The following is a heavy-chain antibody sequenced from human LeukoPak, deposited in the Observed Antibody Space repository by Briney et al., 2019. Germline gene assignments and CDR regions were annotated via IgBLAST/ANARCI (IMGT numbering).Heavy chain of an antibody. V-gene: IGHV3-30-3*01. Sequence: PGGSLRLSCAASRFTFSSYWMSWVRQAPGKGLEWVAVISYDGSNKYYADSVKGRFTISRDNSKNTLYLQMNSLRAEDTAVYYCARGEGLGFFDYWGQGTLVTVSS. J-gene: IGHJ4*02. CDR1: RFTFSSYW. CDR2: ISYDGSNK. D-gene: IGHD1-26*01. CDR3: ARGEGLGFFDY.